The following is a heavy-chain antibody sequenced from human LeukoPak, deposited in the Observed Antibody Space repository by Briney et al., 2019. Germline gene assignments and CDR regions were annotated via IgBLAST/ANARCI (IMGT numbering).Heavy chain of an antibody. J-gene: IGHJ6*02. CDR3: ARDPLSSGWPKYYGMDV. D-gene: IGHD6-19*01. CDR1: GDSVSSNSAA. Sequence: SQTLSLTCAISGDSVSSNSAAWNWSRQSPSRGLVWLGRTYYRSKWYNDYAVSVKSRITINPDTSKNQFSLQLNSVTPEDTAVYYCARDPLSSGWPKYYGMDVWGQGTTVTVSS. CDR2: TYYRSKWYN. V-gene: IGHV6-1*01.